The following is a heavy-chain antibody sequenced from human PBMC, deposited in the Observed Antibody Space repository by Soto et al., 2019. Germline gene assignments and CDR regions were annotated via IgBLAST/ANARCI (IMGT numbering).Heavy chain of an antibody. Sequence: ASVKVSCKASGYTFTSYAMHWVRQAPGQRLEWMGWINAGNGNTKYSQKFQGRVTITRDTSASTAYMELSSLRSEDTAVYYCARVSRAWLVRSSYFDYWGQGTLVTVSS. CDR2: INAGNGNT. V-gene: IGHV1-3*01. CDR1: GYTFTSYA. J-gene: IGHJ4*02. D-gene: IGHD6-19*01. CDR3: ARVSRAWLVRSSYFDY.